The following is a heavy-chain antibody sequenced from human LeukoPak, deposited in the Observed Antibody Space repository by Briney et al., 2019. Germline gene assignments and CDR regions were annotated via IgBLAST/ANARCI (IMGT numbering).Heavy chain of an antibody. D-gene: IGHD3-9*01. CDR3: ARANDNYYYYYMDV. CDR2: ISSSSSYI. Sequence: PGGSLRLSCAASGFTFNSYTMNWVRQAPGKGLEWVSSISSSSSYIYYADSVKGRFTISRDNAKNSLYLQMNSLRAEDTAVYYCARANDNYYYYYMDVWGKGTTVTISS. J-gene: IGHJ6*03. V-gene: IGHV3-21*01. CDR1: GFTFNSYT.